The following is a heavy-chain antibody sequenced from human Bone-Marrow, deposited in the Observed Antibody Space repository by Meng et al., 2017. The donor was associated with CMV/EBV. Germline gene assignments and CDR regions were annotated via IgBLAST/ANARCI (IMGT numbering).Heavy chain of an antibody. CDR2: ISTYTGDR. V-gene: IGHV1-18*01. CDR3: VAGQYRGHEFDL. D-gene: IGHD5-12*01. CDR1: GYTFTSYG. J-gene: IGHJ4*02. Sequence: ASVKVSCKASGYTFTSYGITWVRQAPGQGLEWMGWISTYTGDRNYEQKLQGRVTMTTDTSMSTAYMELRSLRSDDTAVYYCVAGQYRGHEFDLWGQGTLVTVSS.